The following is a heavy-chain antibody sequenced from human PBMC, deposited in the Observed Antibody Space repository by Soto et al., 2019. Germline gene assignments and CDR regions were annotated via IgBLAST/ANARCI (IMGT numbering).Heavy chain of an antibody. Sequence: ASVKVSCKASGYTFTSYGISWVRQAPGQGLEWMGWISAYNGNTNYAQKLEGRVTMTTDTSKSTAYMELRSLRSEDTAVYYCARDRMYSSRGTWAFENWAQGTMVSDSS. CDR2: ISAYNGNT. CDR3: ARDRMYSSRGTWAFEN. V-gene: IGHV1-18*01. J-gene: IGHJ3*02. CDR1: GYTFTSYG. D-gene: IGHD6-13*01.